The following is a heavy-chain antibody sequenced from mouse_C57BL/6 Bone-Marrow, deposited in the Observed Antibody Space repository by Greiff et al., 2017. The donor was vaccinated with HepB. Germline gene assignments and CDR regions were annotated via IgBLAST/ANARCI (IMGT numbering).Heavy chain of an antibody. J-gene: IGHJ4*01. CDR1: GYTFTSYW. CDR3: TRPPMVVGAMDY. D-gene: IGHD1-1*01. CDR2: IYPGNSDT. Sequence: VQLQQSGTVLARPGASVKMSCKTSGYTFTSYWMHWVKQRPGQGLEWIGAIYPGNSDTSYNQKFKGKAKLTAVTSASTAYMELSSLTNEDSAVYYCTRPPMVVGAMDYWGQGTSVTVSS. V-gene: IGHV1-5*01.